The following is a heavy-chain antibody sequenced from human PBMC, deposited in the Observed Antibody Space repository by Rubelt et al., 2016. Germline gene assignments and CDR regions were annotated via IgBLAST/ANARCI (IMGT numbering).Heavy chain of an antibody. J-gene: IGHJ4*02. D-gene: IGHD6-19*01. V-gene: IGHV3-48*04. Sequence: EVQLVESGGGLVQPGGSLRLSCAASGFTFSSYSMNWVRQAPGKGLEWVSYISSSSSTIYYADSGKGRLTISRDNAKNSLYLQMNSLRAEDTAVYYCARAPYSSGYDYWGQGTLLTVSS. CDR1: GFTFSSYS. CDR2: ISSSSSTI. CDR3: ARAPYSSGYDY.